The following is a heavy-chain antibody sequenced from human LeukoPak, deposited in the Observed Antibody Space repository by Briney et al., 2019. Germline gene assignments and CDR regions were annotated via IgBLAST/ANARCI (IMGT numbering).Heavy chain of an antibody. Sequence: NTGGSLRLSCAASGFTFSDYYMSWIRQAPGKGLEWVSYSSSSGSTIYYADSVKGRFTISRDNAKNSLYLQMNSLRAEDTAVYYCARGGFYYDSSGYYRIDYWGQGTLVTVSS. CDR2: SSSSGSTI. CDR3: ARGGFYYDSSGYYRIDY. V-gene: IGHV3-11*01. J-gene: IGHJ4*02. D-gene: IGHD3-22*01. CDR1: GFTFSDYY.